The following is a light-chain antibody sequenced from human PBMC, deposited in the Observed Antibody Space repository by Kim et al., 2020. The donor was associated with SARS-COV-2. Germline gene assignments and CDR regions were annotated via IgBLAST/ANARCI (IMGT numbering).Light chain of an antibody. CDR2: GAS. J-gene: IGKJ1*01. V-gene: IGKV3-20*01. CDR3: QQYGGAPWT. Sequence: SPEGRAPPSARARQSVRSSYLAWYRQRHGHSPSLLIYGASTRATGTPDRFSGSGSGTDFTLTTTRLEPEDFAVYYCQQYGGAPWTFGQGTKVDIK. CDR1: QSVRSSY.